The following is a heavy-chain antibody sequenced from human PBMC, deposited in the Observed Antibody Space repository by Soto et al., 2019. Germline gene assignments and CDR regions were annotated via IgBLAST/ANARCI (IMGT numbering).Heavy chain of an antibody. Sequence: EVQLVESGGGLVKPGGSLSLSCAASGFTLSSYTMNWVRRAPGKGLEWVSSISSSGTYISYADSVKGRFTISRDTAKNSLYLQMNSLGAEDPAVYYCAIGAPYIVSGWFDPWGQGTLVTVSS. J-gene: IGHJ5*02. CDR2: ISSSGTYI. CDR3: AIGAPYIVSGWFDP. CDR1: GFTLSSYT. V-gene: IGHV3-21*01. D-gene: IGHD2-21*01.